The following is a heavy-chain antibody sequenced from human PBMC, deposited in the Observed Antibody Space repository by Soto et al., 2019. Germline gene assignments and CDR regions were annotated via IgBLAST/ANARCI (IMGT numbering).Heavy chain of an antibody. CDR1: GGSITNYY. J-gene: IGHJ6*02. V-gene: IGHV4-59*08. D-gene: IGHD3-10*01. Sequence: QVQLQESGPGLVKPSETLSLTCTVSGGSITNYYCSWLRQPPGKGLEWIGYINYDGYSAYNLSLKRRVTLSMDAAKTQFSLMLESVTATDTAVYYCAGHGFGPLHGLVDDWGPGTTVIVSS. CDR3: AGHGFGPLHGLVDD. CDR2: INYDGYS.